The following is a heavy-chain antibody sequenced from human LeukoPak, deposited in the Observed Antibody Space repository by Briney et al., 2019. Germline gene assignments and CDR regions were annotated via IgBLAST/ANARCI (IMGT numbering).Heavy chain of an antibody. CDR1: GGSISSGGYY. D-gene: IGHD1-26*01. CDR3: ARGRAFNSGAFDP. Sequence: PSETLSLTCTVSGGSISSGGYYWSWIRQHPGKGLEWIGYIYYSGSTYYNPSLKSRVTISVDTSKNQFSLRLNSVTAADTAVYYCARGRAFNSGAFDPWGQGSLVTVSS. CDR2: IYYSGST. J-gene: IGHJ5*02. V-gene: IGHV4-31*03.